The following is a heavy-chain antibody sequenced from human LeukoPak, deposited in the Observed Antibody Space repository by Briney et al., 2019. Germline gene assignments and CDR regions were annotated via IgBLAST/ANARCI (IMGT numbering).Heavy chain of an antibody. CDR3: AKEAYRYDYCDY. V-gene: IGHV3-30*18. CDR2: ISYDGSNK. D-gene: IGHD5-18*01. CDR1: GFTFSTYG. Sequence: GGSLRLSCAASGFTFSTYGMHWVRQAPGKGLEWVAVISYDGSNKYYADSVKGRFIISRDNSKSTLYLQMNSLRAEDTAVYYCAKEAYRYDYCDYWGQGTLVTVSS. J-gene: IGHJ4*02.